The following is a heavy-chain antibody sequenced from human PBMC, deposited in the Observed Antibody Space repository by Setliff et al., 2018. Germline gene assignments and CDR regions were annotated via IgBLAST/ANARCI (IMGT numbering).Heavy chain of an antibody. V-gene: IGHV3-7*02. J-gene: IGHJ4*02. CDR2: I. Sequence: GESLKISCKDSGYTFSLSWIGWVRQMPGKGLDWMGIIYVDSVRGRFTISRDNAKNSMYLQMNSLRADDTAVYYCATLLYGRGWYRYFESWGQGTLVTVSS. CDR3: ATLLYGRGWYRYFES. D-gene: IGHD6-19*01. CDR1: GYTFSLSW.